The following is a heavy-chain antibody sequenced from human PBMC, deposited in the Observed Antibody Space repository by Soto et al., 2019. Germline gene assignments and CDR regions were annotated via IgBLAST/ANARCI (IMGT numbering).Heavy chain of an antibody. D-gene: IGHD3-16*01. CDR1: RGSINSGGYY. CDR2: VFHSGST. Sequence: QVQLQESGPGLLKPSQTLSLTCTVSRGSINSGGYYWHWHRQHPGQGLEWIGYVFHSGSTYYNPSIRSRVTTSIDTSKNQLSLNLRSVAAADTAIYYCARGGGEDNYFGPWGQGTLVTVSS. J-gene: IGHJ5*02. CDR3: ARGGGEDNYFGP. V-gene: IGHV4-31*03.